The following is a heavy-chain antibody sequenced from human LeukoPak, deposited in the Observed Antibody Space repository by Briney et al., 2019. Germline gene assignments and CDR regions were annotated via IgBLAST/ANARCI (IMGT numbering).Heavy chain of an antibody. D-gene: IGHD3-10*01. V-gene: IGHV3-74*01. Sequence: PGGSLRLSCAASGFTFSTYWMHWVRQAPGKGLVWVSCIKSDGSSTIYADSVKGRFTISRDNAKSTLYLQMNSLRAEDTAVYYCARGSRYYGSGSYYPPDYWGQGTLVTVSS. CDR3: ARGSRYYGSGSYYPPDY. J-gene: IGHJ4*02. CDR2: IKSDGSST. CDR1: GFTFSTYW.